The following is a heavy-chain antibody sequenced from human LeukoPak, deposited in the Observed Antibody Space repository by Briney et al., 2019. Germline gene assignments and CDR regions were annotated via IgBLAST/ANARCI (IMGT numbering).Heavy chain of an antibody. CDR1: GYTFTTYG. CDR3: ARDQTQIWFGEGLWYFDY. D-gene: IGHD3-10*01. Sequence: VASVKVSCKASGYTFTTYGISWVRQAPGQGLEWMGWISAYNGDTKYAQKLQGRVTMTTDTSTSTAYTELRSLTSDDTAVYYCARDQTQIWFGEGLWYFDYWGQGTLVTVSS. V-gene: IGHV1-18*01. CDR2: ISAYNGDT. J-gene: IGHJ4*02.